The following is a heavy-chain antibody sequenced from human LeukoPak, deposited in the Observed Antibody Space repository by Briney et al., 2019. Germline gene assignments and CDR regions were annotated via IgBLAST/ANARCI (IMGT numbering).Heavy chain of an antibody. Sequence: GASVKVSCKASGGTFSSYAISWVRQAPGQGLEWMGGIIPIFGTANYAQKFQGRVTMTRDTSISTAYMELSRLRSDDTAVYYCARGGKVMITMVRGALASRDAFDIWGQGTMVTVSS. CDR2: IIPIFGTA. J-gene: IGHJ3*02. D-gene: IGHD3-10*01. CDR3: ARGGKVMITMVRGALASRDAFDI. V-gene: IGHV1-69*06. CDR1: GGTFSSYA.